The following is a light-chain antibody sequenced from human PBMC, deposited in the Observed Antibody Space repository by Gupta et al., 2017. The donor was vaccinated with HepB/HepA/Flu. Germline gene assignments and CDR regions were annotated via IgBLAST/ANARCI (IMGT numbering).Light chain of an antibody. CDR2: DAS. V-gene: IGKV3-11*01. Sequence: EMVWTKPPSTPFLYPGERATRSCRASQSVSSYLAWYQQKPGQAPRLLIYDASSRATGIPARFSGSGSGTDFTLTISSLEPEDFAVYYCQQRSNWPTFGQGTRLEIK. CDR3: QQRSNWPT. CDR1: QSVSSY. J-gene: IGKJ5*01.